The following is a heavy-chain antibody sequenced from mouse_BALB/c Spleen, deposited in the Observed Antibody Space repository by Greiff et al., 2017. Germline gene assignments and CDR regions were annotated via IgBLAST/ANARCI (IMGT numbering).Heavy chain of an antibody. V-gene: IGHV5-6-5*01. Sequence: EVQVVESGGGLVKPGGSLKLSCAASGFTFSSYAMSWVRQTPEKRLEWVASISSGGSTYYPDSVKGRFTISRDNARNILYLQMSSLRSEDTAMYYCARVLYYAMDYWGQGTSVTVSS. CDR1: GFTFSSYA. J-gene: IGHJ4*01. CDR3: ARVLYYAMDY. CDR2: ISSGGST.